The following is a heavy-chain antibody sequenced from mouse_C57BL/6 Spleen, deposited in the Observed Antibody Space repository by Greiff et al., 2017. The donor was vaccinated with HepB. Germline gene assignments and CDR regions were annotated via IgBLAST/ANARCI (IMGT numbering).Heavy chain of an antibody. CDR1: GYTFTSYG. V-gene: IGHV1-81*01. J-gene: IGHJ1*03. CDR2: IYPRSGNT. Sequence: VKLMESGAELARPGAPVKLSCKASGYTFTSYGISWVKQRTGQGLEWIGEIYPRSGNTYYNEKFKGKATLTADKSSSTAYMELRSLTSEDSAVYFCARGYYGNHGVWGTGTTVTVSS. CDR3: ARGYYGNHGV. D-gene: IGHD2-1*01.